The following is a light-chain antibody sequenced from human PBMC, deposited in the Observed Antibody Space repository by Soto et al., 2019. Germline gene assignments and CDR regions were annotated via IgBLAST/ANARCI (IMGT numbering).Light chain of an antibody. CDR1: SNDVGSYNR. CDR2: EVS. J-gene: IGLJ1*01. CDR3: SIYTTSSGYV. V-gene: IGLV2-18*01. Sequence: QSALTQPPSVSGSPGQSVTISCTGTSNDVGSYNRVSWFQQPPGTAPKLIIYEVSNRPSGVPDRFSGSKSGNTASLTISGLQAEDETDYYCSIYTTSSGYVFGNGTKVTVL.